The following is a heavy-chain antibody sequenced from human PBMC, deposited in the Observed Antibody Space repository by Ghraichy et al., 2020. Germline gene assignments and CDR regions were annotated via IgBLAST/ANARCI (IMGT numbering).Heavy chain of an antibody. CDR3: ATALVGAYFDY. V-gene: IGHV1-24*01. D-gene: IGHD1-26*01. Sequence: ASVNSCKVSGYTLTELSMHWVRQAPGKGLEWMGGFDPEDGETIYAQKFQGRVTMTEDTSTDTAYMELSSLRSEDTAVYYCATALVGAYFDYWGQGTLVTVSS. CDR1: GYTLTELS. CDR2: FDPEDGET. J-gene: IGHJ4*02.